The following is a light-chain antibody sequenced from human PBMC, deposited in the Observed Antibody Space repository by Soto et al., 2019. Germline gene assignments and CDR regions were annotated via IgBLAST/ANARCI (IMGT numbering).Light chain of an antibody. Sequence: ELVMTRSPATLSLSPGDRGTLSCSSSQNVSSHLAWYQQTPGQAPRLLIYHASTRATGIPARFSGSGSGTEFTLTISSLQSEDFAVYYCQQYHNWPPWTFGQGTKVDIK. CDR2: HAS. J-gene: IGKJ1*01. V-gene: IGKV3-15*01. CDR1: QNVSSH. CDR3: QQYHNWPPWT.